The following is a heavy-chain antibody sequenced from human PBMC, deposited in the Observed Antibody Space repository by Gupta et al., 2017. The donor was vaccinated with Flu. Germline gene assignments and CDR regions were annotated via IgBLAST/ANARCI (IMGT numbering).Heavy chain of an antibody. CDR3: ARDPVAVATTPFYFDF. Sequence: AVSWVRQAPGQGLEWMGGITPLLATSNYAQKFQGRVTITADESTNTAYMELSSLRSEDTAVYYCARDPVAVATTPFYFDFWGQGTLVTVSS. V-gene: IGHV1-69*01. D-gene: IGHD5-12*01. CDR1: A. J-gene: IGHJ4*02. CDR2: ITPLLATS.